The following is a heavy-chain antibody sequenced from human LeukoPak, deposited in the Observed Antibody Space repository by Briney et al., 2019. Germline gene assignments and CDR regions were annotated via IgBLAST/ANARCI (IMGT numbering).Heavy chain of an antibody. CDR1: GGTFSSYA. J-gene: IGHJ6*02. CDR3: ARDGPYSSYEPSSPAYYYYYGMAV. Sequence: ASVKVSCKASGGTFSSYAISWVRQAPGQGLEWMGGIIPIFGTANYAQKFQGRVTITADESTSTAYMELSSLRSEDTAVYYCARDGPYSSYEPSSPAYYYYYGMAVWGQGTTVTVSS. D-gene: IGHD4-11*01. CDR2: IIPIFGTA. V-gene: IGHV1-69*13.